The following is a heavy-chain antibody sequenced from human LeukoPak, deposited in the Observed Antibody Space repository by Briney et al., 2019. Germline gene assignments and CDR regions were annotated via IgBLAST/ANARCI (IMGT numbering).Heavy chain of an antibody. D-gene: IGHD1-1*01. CDR3: ARQLDRFDY. V-gene: IGHV4-34*01. CDR1: GGSFSGYY. Sequence: SETLSLTCAVYGGSFSGYYWSWIRQPPGKGLEWIGEINHSGSTNYNPSLKSRVTISVDTSKNQFSLQLNSVTPEDTAVYYCARQLDRFDYWGQGTLVTVSS. J-gene: IGHJ4*02. CDR2: INHSGST.